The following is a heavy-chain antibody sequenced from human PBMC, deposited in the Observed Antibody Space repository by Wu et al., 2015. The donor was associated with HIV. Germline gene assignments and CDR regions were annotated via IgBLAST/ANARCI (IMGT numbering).Heavy chain of an antibody. CDR3: ARGQPGYYGSASYSSAYYYGMDV. Sequence: QVQLVQSGAEVKKPGSSVKVSCKASGGTFSSYAISWVRQAPGQGLEWMGGIIPIFGTANYAQKFQGRVTITTDESTSTAYMELSSLRSEDTAVYYCARGQPGYYGSASYSSAYYYGMDVWGPGDHCHRLL. V-gene: IGHV1-69*05. CDR2: IIPIFGTA. CDR1: GGTFSSYA. D-gene: IGHD3-10*01. J-gene: IGHJ6*01.